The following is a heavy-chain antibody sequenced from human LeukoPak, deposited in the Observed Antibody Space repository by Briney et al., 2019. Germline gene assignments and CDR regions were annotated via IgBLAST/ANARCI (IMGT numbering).Heavy chain of an antibody. Sequence: SETLSLTCTVSGGSISSSSYYWGWIRQPLGKGLEWIGSIYYSGSTYYNPSLKSRVTISVDTSKNQFSLKLSSVTAADTAVYYCASSIAARPDYWGQGTLVTVSS. J-gene: IGHJ4*02. D-gene: IGHD6-6*01. V-gene: IGHV4-39*01. CDR3: ASSIAARPDY. CDR2: IYYSGST. CDR1: GGSISSSSYY.